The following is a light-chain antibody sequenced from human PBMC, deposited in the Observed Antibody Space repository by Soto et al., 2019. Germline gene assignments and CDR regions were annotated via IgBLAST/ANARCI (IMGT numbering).Light chain of an antibody. CDR1: QSVSSY. Sequence: ESVLTQYPATLSLSHGERATLSCRASQSVSSYLAWYQQKPGQAPRLLIYDASNRATGIPARFSGSGSGTDFTLTISSLEPEDFAVYYCQQRSNWPPTFGQGTRLEIK. CDR2: DAS. V-gene: IGKV3-11*01. J-gene: IGKJ5*01. CDR3: QQRSNWPPT.